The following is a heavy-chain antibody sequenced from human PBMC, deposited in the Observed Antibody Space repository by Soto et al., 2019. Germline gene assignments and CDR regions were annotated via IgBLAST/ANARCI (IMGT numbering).Heavy chain of an antibody. CDR3: ARAYRGCGSSIYYCDYMDV. CDR2: MNPNSGNT. D-gene: IGHD2-15*01. CDR1: GYTFTSYD. V-gene: IGHV1-8*01. Sequence: GASVKVSCKASGYTFTSYDINWVRQSTGQGLEWMGWMNPNSGNTGYAQKFQGRVTMTRNTSISTAYMELSGLRSEDTAVYYCARAYRGCGSSIYYCDYMDVWGKGTTVTVSS. J-gene: IGHJ6*03.